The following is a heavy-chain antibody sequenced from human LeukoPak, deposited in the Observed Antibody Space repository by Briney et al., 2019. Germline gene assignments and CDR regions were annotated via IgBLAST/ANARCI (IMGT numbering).Heavy chain of an antibody. CDR2: IKQDGSEK. J-gene: IGHJ4*02. CDR1: GFTFSSYS. Sequence: PGGSLRLSCAASGFTFSSYSMNWVRQAPGKGLEWVANIKQDGSEKYYVDSVKGRFTISRDNAKNSLYLQMNSLRAEDTAVYYCARDWEGIDYWGQGTLVTVSS. V-gene: IGHV3-7*01. CDR3: ARDWEGIDY. D-gene: IGHD1-26*01.